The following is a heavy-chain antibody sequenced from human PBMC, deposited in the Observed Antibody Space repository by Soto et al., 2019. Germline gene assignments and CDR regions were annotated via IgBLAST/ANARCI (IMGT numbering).Heavy chain of an antibody. CDR3: ASCSLERLGELSLRQYYSYGMDV. CDR2: IIPIFGTA. V-gene: IGHV1-69*12. D-gene: IGHD3-16*02. Sequence: QVQLVQSGAEVKKPGSSVKVSCKASGGTFSSYAISWVRQAPGQGLEWMGGIIPIFGTANYAQKLQGRVTITAGQHTSTAYMELSSLRSEDTAVYYCASCSLERLGELSLRQYYSYGMDVWGQGTTVTVSS. J-gene: IGHJ6*02. CDR1: GGTFSSYA.